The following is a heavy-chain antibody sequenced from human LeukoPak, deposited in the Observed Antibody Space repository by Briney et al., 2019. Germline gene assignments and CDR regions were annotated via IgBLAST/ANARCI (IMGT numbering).Heavy chain of an antibody. V-gene: IGHV3-15*07. J-gene: IGHJ3*01. CDR1: GFTFSNTW. D-gene: IGHD2-21*02. Sequence: GGSLRLSCLASGFTFSNTWMNWVRQAPGKGLEWVARIRSKRDGGTTDYAAPVKGRFTTSRDDSKNTMYLQMNSLKAEDTAVYYCARDWYYAFDFWGQGTMVTVSS. CDR2: IRSKRDGGTT. CDR3: ARDWYYAFDF.